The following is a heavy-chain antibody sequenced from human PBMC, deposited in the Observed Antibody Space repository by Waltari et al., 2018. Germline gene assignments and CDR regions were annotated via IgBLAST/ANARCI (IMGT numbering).Heavy chain of an antibody. CDR1: GFTFSSYE. D-gene: IGHD1-7*01. Sequence: EVQLVESGGGLVQPGGSLRLSCAASGFTFSSYEMNWVRQAPGKGLEWVSYISSSGSTIYYADSVKCRFTISRDNAKISLYLQMNILRAEDTAVYYCARGTNWNYKGFDYWGQGTLVTVSS. J-gene: IGHJ4*02. V-gene: IGHV3-48*03. CDR2: ISSSGSTI. CDR3: ARGTNWNYKGFDY.